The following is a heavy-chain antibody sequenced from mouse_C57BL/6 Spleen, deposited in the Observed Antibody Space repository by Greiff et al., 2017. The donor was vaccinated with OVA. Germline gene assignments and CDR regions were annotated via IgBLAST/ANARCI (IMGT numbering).Heavy chain of an antibody. D-gene: IGHD3-1*01. CDR3: ARWGLGYYAMDY. CDR1: GYTFTSYW. V-gene: IGHV1-69*01. J-gene: IGHJ4*01. Sequence: QVQLQQPGAELVMPGASVKLSCKASGYTFTSYWMHWVKQRPGQGLEWIGEIDPSDSYTNYNQKFKGKSTLTVDKSSSTAYMQLSSLTSEDSAVYYCARWGLGYYAMDYWGQGTSVTVSS. CDR2: IDPSDSYT.